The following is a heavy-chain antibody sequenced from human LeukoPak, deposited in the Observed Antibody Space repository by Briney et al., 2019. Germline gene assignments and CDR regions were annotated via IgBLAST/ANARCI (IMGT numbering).Heavy chain of an antibody. D-gene: IGHD3-16*01. CDR3: ARGTGMITRDAFDI. V-gene: IGHV6-1*01. CDR1: GDSVSSNTAA. CDR2: TYYRSKWYN. Sequence: SQTLSLTCAMSGDSVSSNTAAWNWIRQSPSRGLEWLGRTYYRSKWYNDYAVSVKSRITINPDTSKNQFSLQLNSVTPEDTAVYYCARGTGMITRDAFDIWGQGTMVTVSS. J-gene: IGHJ3*02.